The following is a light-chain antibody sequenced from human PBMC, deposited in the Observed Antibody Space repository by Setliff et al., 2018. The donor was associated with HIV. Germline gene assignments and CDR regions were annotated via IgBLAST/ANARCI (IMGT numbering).Light chain of an antibody. CDR1: QSIGGS. Sequence: DIQMTQSPSTLSASVGDRVTIACRASQSIGGSLAWYQQKPGKAPKLLIYGASSLESGVPSRFSGSRSGTEFTLTISSLQPDDFATYYCQQYNSYSWTFGQGTKVDIK. CDR2: GAS. CDR3: QQYNSYSWT. J-gene: IGKJ1*01. V-gene: IGKV1-5*03.